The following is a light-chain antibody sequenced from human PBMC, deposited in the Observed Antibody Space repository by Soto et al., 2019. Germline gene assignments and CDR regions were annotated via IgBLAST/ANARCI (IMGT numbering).Light chain of an antibody. CDR3: QQRYSMPLT. J-gene: IGKJ3*01. Sequence: DIQMTKSPSSLSASVGDRVTITCRASQSISSPLNCYQQKPGKAPQLLIYEASSLQSGVPSRVSGSGSGTDFTLTISRLQADDFAIYYCQQRYSMPLTFGPGTRVDIK. CDR1: QSISSP. CDR2: EAS. V-gene: IGKV1-39*01.